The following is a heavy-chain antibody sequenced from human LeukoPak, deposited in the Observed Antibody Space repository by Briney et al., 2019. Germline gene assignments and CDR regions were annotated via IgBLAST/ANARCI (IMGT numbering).Heavy chain of an antibody. CDR2: INHSGST. Sequence: SETLSLTCAVYGGSFSGYYWSWIRQPPGKGLEWIGEINHSGSTNYNPSLKSRVTISVDTSKNQFSLKLSSVTAADTAVYYCARGLLPLENKRGPIAARLQDYWGQGTLVTVSS. CDR3: ARGLLPLENKRGPIAARLQDY. V-gene: IGHV4-34*01. J-gene: IGHJ4*02. CDR1: GGSFSGYY. D-gene: IGHD6-6*01.